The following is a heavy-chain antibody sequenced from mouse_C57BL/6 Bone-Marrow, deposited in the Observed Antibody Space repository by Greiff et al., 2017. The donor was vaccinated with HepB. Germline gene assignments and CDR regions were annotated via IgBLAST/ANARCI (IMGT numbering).Heavy chain of an antibody. V-gene: IGHV5-4*01. D-gene: IGHD3-3*01. J-gene: IGHJ2*01. CDR3: ARDMITSRDY. CDR2: ISDGGSYT. Sequence: EVKVVESGGGLVKPGGSLKLSCAASGFTFSSYAMSWVRQTPEKRLEWVATISDGGSYTYYPDNVKGRFTISRDNAKNNLYLQRSHLKSEDTAMYYCARDMITSRDYWGQGTTLTVSS. CDR1: GFTFSSYA.